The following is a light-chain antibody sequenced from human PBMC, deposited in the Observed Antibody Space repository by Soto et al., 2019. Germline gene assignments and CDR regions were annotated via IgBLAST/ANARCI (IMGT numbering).Light chain of an antibody. CDR2: ENN. V-gene: IGLV1-51*02. CDR3: GTWDSGLRGGAV. Sequence: QSVLTQPPSVSVAPGQKVTISCSGSSSNIGNNYVSWYQQLPGTAPKLLIYENNKRPSGIPDRFSGSKSGASATLGITGLQTGDEADYYCGTWDSGLRGGAVFGTGTKVTVL. CDR1: SSNIGNNY. J-gene: IGLJ1*01.